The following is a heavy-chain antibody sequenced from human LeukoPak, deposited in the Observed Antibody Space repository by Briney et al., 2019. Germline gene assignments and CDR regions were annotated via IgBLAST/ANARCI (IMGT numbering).Heavy chain of an antibody. CDR2: INPNSGGT. V-gene: IGHV1-2*02. CDR1: GYTFTGYY. Sequence: ASVKVSCKASGYTFTGYYMHWVRQAPGQGLEWMGWINPNSGGTNYAQKFQGRVTMTRDTSISTAYMELSRLRSDDTAVYYCAAGRYYYDSRVAFDIWGQGTMVTVSS. CDR3: AAGRYYYDSRVAFDI. J-gene: IGHJ3*02. D-gene: IGHD3-22*01.